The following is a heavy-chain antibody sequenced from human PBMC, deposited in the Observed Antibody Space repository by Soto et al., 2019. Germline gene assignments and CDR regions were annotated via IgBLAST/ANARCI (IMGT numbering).Heavy chain of an antibody. J-gene: IGHJ6*03. CDR1: GDSLSSYF. D-gene: IGHD1-26*01. CDR3: ARCPLGSEYLHYYSMDV. V-gene: IGHV4-59*01. CDR2: IYYRGST. Sequence: QVQLQESGPGLVKPSETLSLTCTVSGDSLSSYFWSWIRQPPGKGLGWIGDIYYRGSTKYNPSLKSRVTISIDRSKTQFSLKVWSVTAADTAVHYCARCPLGSEYLHYYSMDVWGKGTTVSVSS.